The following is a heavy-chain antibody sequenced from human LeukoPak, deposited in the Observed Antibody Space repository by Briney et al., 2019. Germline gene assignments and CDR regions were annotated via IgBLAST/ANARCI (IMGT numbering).Heavy chain of an antibody. D-gene: IGHD6-6*01. J-gene: IGHJ6*02. CDR2: INHSGST. CDR3: ARGPSRYYGMDV. CDR1: GGSFSGYY. V-gene: IGHV4-34*01. Sequence: ASETLSLTYAVYGGSFSGYYWSWIRQPPGKGLEWIGEINHSGSTNYNPSLKSRVTISVDTSKNQFSLKLSSVTAADTAVYYCARGPSRYYGMDVWGQGTTVTVSS.